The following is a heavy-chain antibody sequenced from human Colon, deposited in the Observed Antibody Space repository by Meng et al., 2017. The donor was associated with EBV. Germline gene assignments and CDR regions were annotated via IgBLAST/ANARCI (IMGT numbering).Heavy chain of an antibody. CDR1: GGSMSSGNYY. J-gene: IGHJ4*02. CDR3: ASFDHIRRRNYFDY. V-gene: IGHV4-30-4*08. D-gene: IGHD2-21*01. CDR2: IDRSGSA. Sequence: VLLAEWVQGLLEPSRTLSLTCTVSGGSMSSGNYYSSWIRQPPGKGLEWSGYIDRSGSAYYNPSLKSRVSISVDTSKNPFSLNLNSMTAADTAVYYGASFDHIRRRNYFDYWGQGTLVTVSS.